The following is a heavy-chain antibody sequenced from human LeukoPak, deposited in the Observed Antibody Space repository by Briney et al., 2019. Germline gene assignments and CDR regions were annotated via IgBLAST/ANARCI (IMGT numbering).Heavy chain of an antibody. V-gene: IGHV3-72*01. CDR1: GFTFSDHY. D-gene: IGHD3-10*01. CDR3: AKERGYEDYYFDY. J-gene: IGHJ4*02. CDR2: TGNKANSYTT. Sequence: PGGSLRLSCAASGFTFSDHYMDCVRQAPGKGLEWVGRTGNKANSYTTKYAASVKGRFTISRDDSKNSLYLQMNSLKTEDTAVYYCAKERGYEDYYFDYWGQGTLVTVSS.